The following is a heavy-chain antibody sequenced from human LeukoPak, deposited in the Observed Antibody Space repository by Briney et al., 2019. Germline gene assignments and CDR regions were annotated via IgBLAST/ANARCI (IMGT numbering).Heavy chain of an antibody. J-gene: IGHJ4*02. V-gene: IGHV3-23*01. CDR3: AKDFRIGYSAHFDY. CDR1: GFTFSSYA. D-gene: IGHD2-21*01. Sequence: GGSLRLSCAASGFTFSSYAMSWVRQAPGKGLEWVSAISGSGGSTYYADSVKGRFTISRDNSKNALYLQMDSLRGEDTAVYYCAKDFRIGYSAHFDYWGQGALVTVSS. CDR2: ISGSGGST.